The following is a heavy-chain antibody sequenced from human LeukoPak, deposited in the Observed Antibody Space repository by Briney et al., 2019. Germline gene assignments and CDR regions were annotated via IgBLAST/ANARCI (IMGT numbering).Heavy chain of an antibody. Sequence: PGGSLRLSCAASGFTVSSNCMIWVRQPPGKGLEWVSVIYNTGNTYHADSVKGRFTISRHNSKNTVYLQMNNLRAEETAMYYCARVDTTLSYNLDYWGQGTLVTVSS. J-gene: IGHJ4*02. CDR2: IYNTGNT. D-gene: IGHD1-1*01. CDR3: ARVDTTLSYNLDY. V-gene: IGHV3-53*04. CDR1: GFTVSSNC.